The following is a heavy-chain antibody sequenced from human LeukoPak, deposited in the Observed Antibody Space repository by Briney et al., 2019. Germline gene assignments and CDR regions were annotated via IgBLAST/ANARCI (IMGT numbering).Heavy chain of an antibody. J-gene: IGHJ4*02. CDR1: GYTLTELS. V-gene: IGHV1-24*01. CDR2: FDPEDGET. CDR3: ARHEMRSSSSFGMDY. Sequence: GASVKVSCKVSGYTLTELSMHWVRQAPGKGLEWMGGFDPEDGETIYAQKFQGRVTMTEDTSTDTAYMELRSLRSDDTAVYYCARHEMRSSSSFGMDYWGQGTLVTVSS. D-gene: IGHD6-13*01.